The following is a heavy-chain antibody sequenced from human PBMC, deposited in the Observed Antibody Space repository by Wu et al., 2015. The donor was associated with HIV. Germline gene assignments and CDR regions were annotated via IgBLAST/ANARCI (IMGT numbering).Heavy chain of an antibody. V-gene: IGHV1-2*02. CDR3: ARVRGEYTYGPSPYGMDV. D-gene: IGHD3-10*01. Sequence: QVQLVQSGAEMKKPGASVKVSCRASGHSFSDSYIHWVRQVPGQGLEWMGWVTPRGGKNYAQKFQGRVTMTRDTMELSRLTSDDTAIYFCARVRGEYTYGPSPYGMDVWGQGTTVIVSS. J-gene: IGHJ6*02. CDR2: VTPRGGK. CDR1: GHSFSDSY.